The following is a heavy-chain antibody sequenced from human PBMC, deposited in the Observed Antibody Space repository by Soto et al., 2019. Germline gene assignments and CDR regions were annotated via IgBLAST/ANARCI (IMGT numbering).Heavy chain of an antibody. V-gene: IGHV3-48*02. CDR2: ISSSSSTI. CDR1: GFSFSSYS. CDR3: ARDGRLVSSFTY. D-gene: IGHD3-9*01. Sequence: GRSLRLSCAASGFSFSSYSMNWVRQAPGKGLEWVSYISSSSSTIYYADSLKGRFTISRDNAKNSLYLQVNRLRDEDTAVYYCARDGRLVSSFTYWGQGTLVTVSS. J-gene: IGHJ4*02.